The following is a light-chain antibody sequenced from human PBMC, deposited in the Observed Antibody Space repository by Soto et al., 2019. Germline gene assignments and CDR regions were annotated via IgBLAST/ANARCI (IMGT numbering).Light chain of an antibody. CDR3: SAFTSSDTDV. J-gene: IGLJ7*01. V-gene: IGLV2-14*01. Sequence: QSALTQPASVSGSPGQSITISCTGTSSDVGFSNYVYWYQQHPGKAPKLMIAEVSNRPSGVSSRFSGSKSGNTASLTISGLQAEDEADYYCSAFTSSDTDVFGSGTQLTVL. CDR2: EVS. CDR1: SSDVGFSNY.